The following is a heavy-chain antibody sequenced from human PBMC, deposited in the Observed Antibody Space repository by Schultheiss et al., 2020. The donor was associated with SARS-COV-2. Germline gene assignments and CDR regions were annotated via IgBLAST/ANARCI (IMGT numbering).Heavy chain of an antibody. CDR3: ARVVRIQLWLHGAFDY. V-gene: IGHV4-31*03. Sequence: SQTLSLTCTVSGGSISSGGYYWSWIRQHPGKGLEWIGYIYYSGSTYYNPSLKSRVTISVDTSKNQFSLKLSSVTAADTAVYYCARVVRIQLWLHGAFDYWGQGTLVTVSS. D-gene: IGHD5-18*01. CDR2: IYYSGST. J-gene: IGHJ4*02. CDR1: GGSISSGGYY.